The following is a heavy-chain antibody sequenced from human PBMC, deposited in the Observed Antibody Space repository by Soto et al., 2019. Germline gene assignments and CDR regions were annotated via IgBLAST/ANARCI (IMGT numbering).Heavy chain of an antibody. CDR1: GGTFSNYA. CDR3: ARVEAVAGLYNYNGLDV. Sequence: QVQVVQSGAEVKKPGSSVKVTCKVSGGTFSNYAIDWVRLAPGHGLEWMGGIVPIFGTTYYTQKFQGRATIIADDSAPTAYLEMSSLRSEDTPIYYCARVEAVAGLYNYNGLDVWGQGTAVTVSS. J-gene: IGHJ6*02. V-gene: IGHV1-69*12. CDR2: IVPIFGTT. D-gene: IGHD6-19*01.